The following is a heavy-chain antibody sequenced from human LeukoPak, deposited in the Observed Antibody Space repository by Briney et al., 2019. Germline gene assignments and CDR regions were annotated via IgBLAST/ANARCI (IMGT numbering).Heavy chain of an antibody. CDR2: IYYSGST. Sequence: PSETLSLTCTVSGGSISSYYWSWIRQPPGKGLEWIGYIYYSGSTQYNPSLKSRVTISVDTSKNHFSLKLSSVTAADTAVYYCARMGYYDSGSYFLLDYWGQGTLVTVSS. V-gene: IGHV4-59*01. J-gene: IGHJ4*02. D-gene: IGHD3-10*01. CDR1: GGSISSYY. CDR3: ARMGYYDSGSYFLLDY.